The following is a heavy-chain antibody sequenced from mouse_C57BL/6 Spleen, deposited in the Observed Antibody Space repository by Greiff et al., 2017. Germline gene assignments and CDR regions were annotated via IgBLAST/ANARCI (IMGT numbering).Heavy chain of an antibody. V-gene: IGHV5-6*01. J-gene: IGHJ4*01. CDR2: ISSGGSYT. CDR1: GFTFSSYG. D-gene: IGHD2-5*01. CDR3: ARHPYSNYGAYAMDY. Sequence: EVQLVESGGDLVKPGGSLKLSCAASGFTFSSYGMSWVRQTPDKRLEWVATISSGGSYTYYPDSVKGRFTISRDNAKNTLYLQMSSLKSEDTAMYYCARHPYSNYGAYAMDYWGQGTSVTVSS.